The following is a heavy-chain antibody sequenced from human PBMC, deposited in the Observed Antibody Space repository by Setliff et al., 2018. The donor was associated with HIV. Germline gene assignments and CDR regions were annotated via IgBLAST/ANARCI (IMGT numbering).Heavy chain of an antibody. J-gene: IGHJ4*02. V-gene: IGHV1-46*01. CDR2: INPSGGST. D-gene: IGHD6-13*01. CDR1: GYTFTSYY. Sequence: GASVKVSCKASGYTFTSYYMHWVRQAPGQGLEWMGIINPSGGSTSYAQKFQGRVTMTRDTSTSTVYMELSSLRSEDTAVYYCVYSISWPQFPFDYWGQGTLVTVSS. CDR3: VYSISWPQFPFDY.